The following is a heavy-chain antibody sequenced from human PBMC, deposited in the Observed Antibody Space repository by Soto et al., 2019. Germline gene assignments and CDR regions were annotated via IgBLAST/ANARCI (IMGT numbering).Heavy chain of an antibody. CDR3: ARDRAHLSSGYYHFDY. CDR2: INAGNGNT. J-gene: IGHJ4*02. Sequence: ASVKVSCKASGYTFTSYAMHWVRQAPGQRLEWMGWINAGNGNTKYSQKFQGRVTITRDTSASTAYMELSSLRSEDTAVYYCARDRAHLSSGYYHFDYWGQGTLVTVSS. V-gene: IGHV1-3*01. D-gene: IGHD3-22*01. CDR1: GYTFTSYA.